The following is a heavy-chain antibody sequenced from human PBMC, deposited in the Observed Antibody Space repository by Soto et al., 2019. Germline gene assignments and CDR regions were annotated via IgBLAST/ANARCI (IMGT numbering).Heavy chain of an antibody. J-gene: IGHJ6*02. CDR2: ISYDGSNK. V-gene: IGHV3-30-3*01. CDR3: ARESPSRVGYYYGMDV. CDR1: GFTFSSYA. Sequence: QVQLVESGGGVVQPGRSLRLSCAASGFTFSSYAMHWVRQAPGKGLVWVAVISYDGSNKYYADSVKGRFTISRDNSKNTLYLQMNRPRAEDTALYYCARESPSRVGYYYGMDVWGQGTTVSVPS.